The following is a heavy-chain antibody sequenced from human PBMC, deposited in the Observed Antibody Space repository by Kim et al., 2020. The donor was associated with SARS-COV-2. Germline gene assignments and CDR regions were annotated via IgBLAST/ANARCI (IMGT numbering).Heavy chain of an antibody. CDR1: GFTFSSYA. V-gene: IGHV3-30*04. CDR2: ISYDGSNK. Sequence: GGSLRLSCAASGFTFSSYAMHWVRQAPGKGLEWVAVISYDGSNKYYADSVKGRFTISRDNSKNTLYLQMNSLRAEDTAVYYCARDSITMVRGTFDYWGQG. CDR3: ARDSITMVRGTFDY. J-gene: IGHJ4*02. D-gene: IGHD3-10*01.